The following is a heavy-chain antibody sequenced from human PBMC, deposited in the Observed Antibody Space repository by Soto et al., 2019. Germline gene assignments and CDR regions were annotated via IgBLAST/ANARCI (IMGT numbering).Heavy chain of an antibody. Sequence: SETLSLTCTSSGGSTSSSSYYWGWIRQPPGKGLEWIGSIYYSGSTYYNPSLKSRVTISVDTSKNQFSLKLSSVTAADTAVYYCARGPLQVGYYYYYGMDIWGQGTTVTVSS. CDR1: GGSTSSSSYY. CDR2: IYYSGST. J-gene: IGHJ6*02. D-gene: IGHD3-10*01. V-gene: IGHV4-39*01. CDR3: ARGPLQVGYYYYYGMDI.